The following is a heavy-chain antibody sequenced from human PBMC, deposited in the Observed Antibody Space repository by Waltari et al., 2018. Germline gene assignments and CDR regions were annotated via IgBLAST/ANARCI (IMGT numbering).Heavy chain of an antibody. V-gene: IGHV4-34*04. D-gene: IGHD6-13*01. CDR2: INHSGST. CDR3: ARAGYSSSWYTDYYYYGMDV. Sequence: QVQLQQWGAGLLKPSETLSLTCAVYGGSFSGYYWSWIRQPPGKGLEWIGEINHSGSTNNNPSLKSRGTIAVEPSKNQFSRKLSSVTAADAAVYYCARAGYSSSWYTDYYYYGMDVWGQGTTVTVSS. J-gene: IGHJ6*02. CDR1: GGSFSGYY.